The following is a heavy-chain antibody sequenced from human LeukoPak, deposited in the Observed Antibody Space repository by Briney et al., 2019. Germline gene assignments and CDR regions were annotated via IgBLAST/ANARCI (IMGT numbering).Heavy chain of an antibody. J-gene: IGHJ4*02. CDR2: ISTYNGNT. CDR3: AKDRWRDGSSSFDN. V-gene: IGHV1-18*04. Sequence: ASVKVSCKASGYTFTGYYIHWVRQAPGQGLEWMGWISTYNGNTNYAQKLQGRVTMTTDTSTSTAYMELRSLRSDDTAVYYCAKDRWRDGSSSFDNWGQGTLVTVSS. D-gene: IGHD6-6*01. CDR1: GYTFTGYY.